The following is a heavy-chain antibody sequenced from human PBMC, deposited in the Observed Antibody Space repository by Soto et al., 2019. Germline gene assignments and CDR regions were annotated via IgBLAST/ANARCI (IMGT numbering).Heavy chain of an antibody. CDR3: AKVWGGYCSGGTCYSPYYYYGMDV. D-gene: IGHD2-15*01. CDR2: ISGSGVYT. Sequence: GWSLRLACASSGITFTSYAMTWVRQSPGRWLEWVSCISGSGVYTYPADSVKGRFTLSRDSSKNTLYLQMNSLRAEDTAVYYCAKVWGGYCSGGTCYSPYYYYGMDVWGQGTTVTVSS. CDR1: GITFTSYA. V-gene: IGHV3-23*01. J-gene: IGHJ6*02.